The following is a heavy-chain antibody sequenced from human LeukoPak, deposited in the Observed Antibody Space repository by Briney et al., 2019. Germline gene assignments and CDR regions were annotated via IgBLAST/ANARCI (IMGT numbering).Heavy chain of an antibody. V-gene: IGHV5-51*01. CDR2: INSGDSHT. CDR1: EYSFTKYW. J-gene: IGHJ4*01. D-gene: IGHD3-10*01. Sequence: GESLKISCKGSEYSFTKYWIGWVRQMPGKGLEWMGIINSGDSHTRHSPPFQGQVTISVDKSISTAYLQLNSLKASDTAMYFCARRPNYGQYYFDSWGQGTLVTVSS. CDR3: ARRPNYGQYYFDS.